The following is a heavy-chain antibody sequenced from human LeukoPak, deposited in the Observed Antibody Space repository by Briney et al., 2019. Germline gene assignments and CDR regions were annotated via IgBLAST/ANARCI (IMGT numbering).Heavy chain of an antibody. Sequence: GGSLRLSCAASGFTFSRNWMHWVRQVPGKGLVWVSRINSDGSTTNYADSVKGRFTISRDNAKNTLYLQMNSLRAEDTAVYYCAREYSGLGTLFDCWGQGTLVTVSS. D-gene: IGHD3-10*01. J-gene: IGHJ4*02. V-gene: IGHV3-74*01. CDR2: INSDGSTT. CDR1: GFTFSRNW. CDR3: AREYSGLGTLFDC.